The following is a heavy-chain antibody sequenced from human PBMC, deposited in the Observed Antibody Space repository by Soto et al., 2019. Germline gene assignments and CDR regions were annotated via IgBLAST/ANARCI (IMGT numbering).Heavy chain of an antibody. J-gene: IGHJ4*02. V-gene: IGHV3-30*18. D-gene: IGHD3-3*01. CDR1: GFMFSSYG. CDR2: VTYDGSNA. Sequence: QVQLVESGGGVVQPGTSLRLSCAASGFMFSSYGMFWVRQAPGKGLEWVAVVTYDGSNAFYGESVKGRFTISRDNSKNTLYLQMNSLGPEDTAVYYCGKGKGVTRSGVVYFDYWGLGTPLTVSS. CDR3: GKGKGVTRSGVVYFDY.